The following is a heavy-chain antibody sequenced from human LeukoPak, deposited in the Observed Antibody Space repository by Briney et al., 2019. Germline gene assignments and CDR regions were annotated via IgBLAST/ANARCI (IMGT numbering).Heavy chain of an antibody. CDR3: ARGYGDYNPLFDY. CDR1: GGSISSYY. CDR2: IYYSGST. J-gene: IGHJ4*02. D-gene: IGHD4-17*01. Sequence: SETLSLTCTVSGGSISSYYWSWIRQPPGKGLEWIGYIYYSGSTNYNPSLKSRVTISVDTSKNQFSLKLSSVTAADTAVYYCARGYGDYNPLFDYWGQGTLVTVSS. V-gene: IGHV4-59*12.